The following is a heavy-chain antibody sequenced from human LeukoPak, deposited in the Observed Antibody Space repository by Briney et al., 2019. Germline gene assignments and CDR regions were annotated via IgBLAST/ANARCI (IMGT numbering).Heavy chain of an antibody. CDR2: IIPIFGTA. V-gene: IGHV1-69*06. J-gene: IGHJ4*02. D-gene: IGHD3-3*01. CDR3: ARGLPDFKGVVILDY. CDR1: GGTFSSYA. Sequence: GASVKVSCKASGGTFSSYAISWVRQAPGQGLEWMGGIIPIFGTANYAQKFQGRVTITADKSTSTAYMELSSLRSEDTAVYYCARGLPDFKGVVILDYWGQGTLVTVSS.